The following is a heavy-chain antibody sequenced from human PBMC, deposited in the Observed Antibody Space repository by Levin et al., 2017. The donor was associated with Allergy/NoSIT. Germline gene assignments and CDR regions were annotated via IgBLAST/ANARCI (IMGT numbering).Heavy chain of an antibody. J-gene: IGHJ6*03. Sequence: GASVKVSCKASGYTFKNYGISWVRHAPGQGLEWMGWISTHNGNTNYAQSFQGRVTMTTDTSTSTADMELRSLISDDTAVYYCARFVVTPVSYFYMDVWGKGTTVTVSS. D-gene: IGHD2-2*01. CDR1: GYTFKNYG. CDR2: ISTHNGNT. V-gene: IGHV1-18*01. CDR3: ARFVVTPVSYFYMDV.